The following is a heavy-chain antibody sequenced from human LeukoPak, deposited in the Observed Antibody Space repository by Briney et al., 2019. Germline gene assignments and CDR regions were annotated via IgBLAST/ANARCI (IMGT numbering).Heavy chain of an antibody. Sequence: PSETLSLTCAVYGGSFSGYYWSWIRQPPGKGLEWIGEINHSGSTNYNPSLKSRVTISVDTSKNQFSLKLSSVTAADTAVYYCARDLPYSGSYPWGQGTLVTVSS. D-gene: IGHD1-26*01. CDR3: ARDLPYSGSYP. V-gene: IGHV4-34*01. CDR1: GGSFSGYY. J-gene: IGHJ5*02. CDR2: INHSGST.